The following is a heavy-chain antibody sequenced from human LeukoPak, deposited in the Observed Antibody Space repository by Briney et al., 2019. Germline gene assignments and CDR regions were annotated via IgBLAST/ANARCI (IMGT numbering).Heavy chain of an antibody. CDR2: ISGSGGST. J-gene: IGHJ6*03. V-gene: IGHV3-23*01. D-gene: IGHD3-3*01. Sequence: GGSLRLSCAASGFTFSSYAMSWVRQAPGKGLEWVSAISGSGGSTYYADSVKGRFTISRDNSKNTLYLQMNSLRAEDTAVYYCASRAKARAKKGYPYDFLNYYYYYYMDVWGKGTTVTVSS. CDR3: ASRAKARAKKGYPYDFLNYYYYYYMDV. CDR1: GFTFSSYA.